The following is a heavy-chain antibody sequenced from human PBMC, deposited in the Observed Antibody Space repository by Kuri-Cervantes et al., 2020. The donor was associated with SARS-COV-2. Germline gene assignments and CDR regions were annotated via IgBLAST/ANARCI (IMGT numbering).Heavy chain of an antibody. CDR1: GGSISSSSYY. CDR2: IHYSGST. V-gene: IGHV4-39*01. J-gene: IGHJ4*02. Sequence: SETLSLTCTVSGGSISSSSYYWGWIRQPPGKGLEWIGSIHYSGSTYYNPSLKSRVTIAVDTSKNQFSLKLSSVTAADTAVYYCANVDTAVYFDYWGQGTLVTVSS. D-gene: IGHD5-18*01. CDR3: ANVDTAVYFDY.